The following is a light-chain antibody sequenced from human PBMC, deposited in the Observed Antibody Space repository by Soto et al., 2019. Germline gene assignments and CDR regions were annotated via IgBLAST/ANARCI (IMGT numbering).Light chain of an antibody. CDR3: SSHTSTSTWV. V-gene: IGLV2-14*01. CDR2: EVG. CDR1: SSDIGDYNY. J-gene: IGLJ3*02. Sequence: QSALTQPASVSGSPGQSITISCTGTSSDIGDYNYVSWYQQHPGKAPKLIIFEVGDRPSGVSNRFSGSKSGYTASLTISGLQADDEADYYCSSHTSTSTWVFGAGTKLTVL.